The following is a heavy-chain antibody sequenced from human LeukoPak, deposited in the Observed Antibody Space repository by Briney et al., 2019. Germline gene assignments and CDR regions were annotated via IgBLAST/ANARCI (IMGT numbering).Heavy chain of an antibody. CDR1: GFTFSNYW. Sequence: PGGSLRLSCAASGFTFSNYWMHWVRQAPGKGLVWVSRINSDGINTSYADSVKGRFTISRDNAKNTLNLQMNSLRAEDTAVYYCAKSHGYSYGFDYWGQGTLVTVSS. D-gene: IGHD5-18*01. CDR2: INSDGINT. J-gene: IGHJ4*02. CDR3: AKSHGYSYGFDY. V-gene: IGHV3-74*01.